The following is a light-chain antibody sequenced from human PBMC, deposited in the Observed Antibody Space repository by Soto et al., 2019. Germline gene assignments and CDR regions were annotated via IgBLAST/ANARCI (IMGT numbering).Light chain of an antibody. J-gene: IGKJ1*01. Sequence: DIQMTQSPPTLSASIGDRVTITCRASQSISMWLAWYQHKPGKAPKLLIYKASSLESGVPSRYSGSGSGTEVTLTISSLQPDDFATYYCQQYNRYWTFGQGTKVEIK. CDR1: QSISMW. CDR2: KAS. CDR3: QQYNRYWT. V-gene: IGKV1-5*03.